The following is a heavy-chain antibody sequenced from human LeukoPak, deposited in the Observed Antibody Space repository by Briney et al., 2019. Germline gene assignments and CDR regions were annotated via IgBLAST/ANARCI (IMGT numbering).Heavy chain of an antibody. J-gene: IGHJ3*02. CDR3: AKTELGVAHRPGAFDI. D-gene: IGHD3-3*01. V-gene: IGHV3-9*01. Sequence: GGSLRLSCAASGFTFDDYAMHWVRQAPGKGLEWVSGISWNSGSIGYADSVKGRFTISRDNAKNSLYLQMSSLRAEDTALYYCAKTELGVAHRPGAFDIWGQGTMVTVSS. CDR2: ISWNSGSI. CDR1: GFTFDDYA.